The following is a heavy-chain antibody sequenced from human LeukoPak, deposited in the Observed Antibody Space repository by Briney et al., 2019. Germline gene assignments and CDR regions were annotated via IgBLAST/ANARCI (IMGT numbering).Heavy chain of an antibody. D-gene: IGHD2-21*02. J-gene: IGHJ5*02. CDR1: GYSLSRGYY. Sequence: SETLSLTCAVSGYSLSRGYYWGWIRQPPGKGLEWIGNIYHSGSTYYNPSLKSRVTISVDKSKNQFSLKLRSVTGADTAVYYCARSVVTATLGWFDPWGQGTLVTVSS. CDR3: ARSVVTATLGWFDP. V-gene: IGHV4-38-2*01. CDR2: IYHSGST.